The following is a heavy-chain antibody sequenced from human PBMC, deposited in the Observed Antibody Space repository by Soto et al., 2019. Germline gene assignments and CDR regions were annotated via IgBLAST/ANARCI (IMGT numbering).Heavy chain of an antibody. J-gene: IGHJ4*02. CDR3: ARRAEWELPYYFDY. CDR2: IYWDDDK. Sequence: SGPTLVNPTQTLTLTCTFSGFSLSTSAVGVGWIRQPPGKALEWLAFIYWDDDKRYSPSLKSSLTITKDTSKNQVVLAMTNMDPVDTATYYCARRAEWELPYYFDYWGQGTLVTVSS. V-gene: IGHV2-5*02. CDR1: GFSLSTSAVG. D-gene: IGHD1-26*01.